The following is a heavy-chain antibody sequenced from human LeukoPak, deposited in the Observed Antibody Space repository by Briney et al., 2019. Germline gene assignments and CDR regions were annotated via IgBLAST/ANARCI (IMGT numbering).Heavy chain of an antibody. Sequence: SVKVSCKASEGTFVSYAVTWLRQAPGHGLEWVGGIIPFFNRTNYAQKFQGRVKFTADTSPNTVYMELTSLRSEDTATYYCARGLGDCNGGNCHPLVYWGQGTLVTVSS. D-gene: IGHD2-15*01. CDR2: IIPFFNRT. CDR1: EGTFVSYA. V-gene: IGHV1-69*06. J-gene: IGHJ4*02. CDR3: ARGLGDCNGGNCHPLVY.